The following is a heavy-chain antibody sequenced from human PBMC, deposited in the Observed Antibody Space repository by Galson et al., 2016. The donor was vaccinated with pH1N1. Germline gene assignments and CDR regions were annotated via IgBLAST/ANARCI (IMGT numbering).Heavy chain of an antibody. CDR2: ISAYDGNT. D-gene: IGHD1-26*01. CDR3: ARMSGSSRYLDY. J-gene: IGHJ4*02. CDR1: GYTFSNYG. Sequence: SVKVSCKASGYTFSNYGLTWVRQAPGQGLEWMGWISAYDGNTIYAQRFQGRVTMTTDTSTSTVYMELRSLRSDDTALYYCARMSGSSRYLDYWGQGTLVTVSS. V-gene: IGHV1-18*01.